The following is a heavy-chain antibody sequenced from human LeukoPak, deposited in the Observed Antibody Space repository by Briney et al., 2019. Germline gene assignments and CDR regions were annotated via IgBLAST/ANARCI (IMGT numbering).Heavy chain of an antibody. J-gene: IGHJ4*02. D-gene: IGHD6-13*01. CDR3: AEVVPERAAAVYYFDY. CDR2: ISGSGGST. CDR1: GFTFSSYA. Sequence: GGSLRLSCAASGFTFSSYAMSWVRQAPGKGLEWVSAISGSGGSTYYADSVKGRFTISRDNSKNTLYLQMNSLRAEDTAVYYCAEVVPERAAAVYYFDYWGQGTLVTVSS. V-gene: IGHV3-23*01.